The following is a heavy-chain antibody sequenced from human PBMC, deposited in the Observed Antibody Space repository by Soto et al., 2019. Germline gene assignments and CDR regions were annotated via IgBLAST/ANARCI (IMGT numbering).Heavy chain of an antibody. J-gene: IGHJ6*02. CDR1: GGTFSRYA. V-gene: IGHV1-69*13. CDR3: ARGGRIVDTGIGYYYYHAMDV. CDR2: IIPIFGTT. Sequence: SVKVSCKASGGTFSRYALSWVRQAPGQGLEWMGAIIPIFGTTNYAQKFQGRVTITADESTSTAYMELSSLRSEDTAVYYCARGGRIVDTGIGYYYYHAMDVWGQGTTVTAP. D-gene: IGHD5-18*01.